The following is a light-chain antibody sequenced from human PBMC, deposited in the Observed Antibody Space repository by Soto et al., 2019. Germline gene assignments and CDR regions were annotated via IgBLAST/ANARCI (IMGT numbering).Light chain of an antibody. Sequence: VLPHSAGTRYLSPGQRATLYCRASQIVSSNYSAWYQQRPGQAPRLLIYGISSRATGIPDRFSGSGSGTGFTPTISILEPEDFAVYYCQQYGSSGTFGQGTKVDIK. J-gene: IGKJ1*01. CDR1: QIVSSNY. CDR2: GIS. V-gene: IGKV3-20*01. CDR3: QQYGSSGT.